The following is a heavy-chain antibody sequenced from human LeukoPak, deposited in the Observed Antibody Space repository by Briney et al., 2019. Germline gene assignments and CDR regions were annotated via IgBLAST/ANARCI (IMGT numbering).Heavy chain of an antibody. Sequence: ASVKVSCKTSGYTFSDYYIHWIRQATGQGLEWMGWMNPNSGNTGYAQKFQGRATMTRNTSISTAYMELSSLRSEDTAVYYCARGRHSYYDILTGYLQYYYYYYYMDVWGKGTTVTISS. V-gene: IGHV1-8*02. J-gene: IGHJ6*03. CDR3: ARGRHSYYDILTGYLQYYYYYYYMDV. CDR1: GYTFSDYY. CDR2: MNPNSGNT. D-gene: IGHD3-9*01.